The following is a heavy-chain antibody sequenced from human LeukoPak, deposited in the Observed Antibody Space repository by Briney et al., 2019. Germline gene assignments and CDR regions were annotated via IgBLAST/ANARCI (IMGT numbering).Heavy chain of an antibody. D-gene: IGHD3-10*01. Sequence: ASVKVSCKASGYTFTGYYMHWVRQAPGQGLEWMGWINPNNGGTNYAQNFQGRVTMTRDTSISTAYLELSRLKSDDTAVYYCARALDLVRGVCRFDYWGQGTLGTVSS. CDR1: GYTFTGYY. V-gene: IGHV1-2*02. J-gene: IGHJ4*02. CDR3: ARALDLVRGVCRFDY. CDR2: INPNNGGT.